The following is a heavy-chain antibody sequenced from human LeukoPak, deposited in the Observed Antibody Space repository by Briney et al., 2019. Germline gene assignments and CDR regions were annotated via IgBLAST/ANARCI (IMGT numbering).Heavy chain of an antibody. CDR3: ARVRSSSWYDYYYYYYMDV. CDR2: INWNGGST. Sequence: GGSLRLSCAASGFTFSSYAMSWVRQAPGKGLEWVSGINWNGGSTGYADSVKGRFTISRDNAKNSLYLQMNSLRAGDTALYYCARVRSSSWYDYYYYYYMDVWGKGTTVTVSS. D-gene: IGHD6-13*01. V-gene: IGHV3-20*04. CDR1: GFTFSSYA. J-gene: IGHJ6*03.